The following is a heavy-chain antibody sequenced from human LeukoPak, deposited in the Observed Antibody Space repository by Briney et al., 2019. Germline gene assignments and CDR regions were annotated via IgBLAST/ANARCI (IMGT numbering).Heavy chain of an antibody. D-gene: IGHD6-19*01. J-gene: IGHJ4*02. CDR3: TRSSTEAD. Sequence: GGLRLSCVASGFIFDDYGMSWVRQAPGKGLEWISGINRNGDSIAYADSVKGRFTISRDNAKNSHYLQMNSLRAEDTALYYCTRSSTEADWGQGTRVTVSS. CDR2: INRNGDSI. V-gene: IGHV3-20*04. CDR1: GFIFDDYG.